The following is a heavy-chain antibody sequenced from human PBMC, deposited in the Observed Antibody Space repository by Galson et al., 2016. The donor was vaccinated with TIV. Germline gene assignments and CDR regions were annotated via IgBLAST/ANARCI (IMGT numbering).Heavy chain of an antibody. V-gene: IGHV3-21*01. CDR2: ISSRSDYI. Sequence: SLRLSCAASGFSFSAYDMHWVRQAPGKGLEWVSAISSRSDYIYYIDSLKGRFIISRDNVAKSLYLQMNNLRVEDTAVYYCVRASRRLGKILVVPSPDYWGQGTLVTVSS. CDR1: GFSFSAYD. CDR3: VRASRRLGKILVVPSPDY. D-gene: IGHD1-26*01. J-gene: IGHJ4*02.